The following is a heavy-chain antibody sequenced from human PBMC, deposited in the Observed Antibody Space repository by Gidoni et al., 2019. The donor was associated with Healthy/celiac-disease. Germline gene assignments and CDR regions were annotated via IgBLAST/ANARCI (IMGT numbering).Heavy chain of an antibody. CDR2: NKSKTDGGTT. CDR3: TTDLRYNWNYAAPDPHDY. CDR1: GFTFSNAW. D-gene: IGHD1-7*01. J-gene: IGHJ4*02. V-gene: IGHV3-15*01. Sequence: EVQLVESGGGLVKPGGSLRRSCAASGFTFSNAWMSWVRQAPGKGLEWVGRNKSKTDGGTTDYAAPVKGRFTISRDDSKNTLYLQMNSLKTEDTAVYYCTTDLRYNWNYAAPDPHDYWGQGTLVTVSS.